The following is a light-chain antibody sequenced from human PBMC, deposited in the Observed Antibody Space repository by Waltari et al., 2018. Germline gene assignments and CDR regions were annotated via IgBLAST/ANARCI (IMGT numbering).Light chain of an antibody. Sequence: DIQMTQSPSTLSAYVGDRVTITCRASQSISSWLAWYQQKPGKAPKLLIYRASSLESGVPSRFSGSGSGTEFTLTISSLQPDGFATYYCQQYNSYWYTFGQGTKLEI. J-gene: IGKJ2*01. CDR3: QQYNSYWYT. V-gene: IGKV1-5*03. CDR2: RAS. CDR1: QSISSW.